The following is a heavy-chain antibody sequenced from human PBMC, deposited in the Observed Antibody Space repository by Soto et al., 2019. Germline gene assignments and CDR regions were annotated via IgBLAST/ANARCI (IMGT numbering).Heavy chain of an antibody. V-gene: IGHV3-23*01. J-gene: IGHJ4*02. D-gene: IGHD6-6*01. Sequence: EVQLLESGGGLVQPGESLRLSCAASGFTFSSYAMSWVRQAPGKGLEWVSVISGSDDSTYYADSGKGRFTISRDNSKQPLYLQMNRLRAEDTAVYYCAKRSSSSTFDYWGQGTLVTVSS. CDR2: ISGSDDST. CDR3: AKRSSSSTFDY. CDR1: GFTFSSYA.